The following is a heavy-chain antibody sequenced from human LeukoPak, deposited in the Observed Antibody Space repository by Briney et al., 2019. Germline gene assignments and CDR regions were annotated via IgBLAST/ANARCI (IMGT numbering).Heavy chain of an antibody. CDR3: VIWGDYDVLSGYYVPDY. J-gene: IGHJ4*02. D-gene: IGHD3-9*01. CDR2: ITGSGTNR. V-gene: IGHV3-23*01. CDR1: GFTFSNYA. Sequence: GGSLRLSCVASGFTFSNYAMSWVRQAPGKGLEWVSAITGSGTNRYYADSLKGRFTTSRDNSKNTVFLQMNSLRHEDTAIYYCVIWGDYDVLSGYYVPDYWGQGTLVTVAS.